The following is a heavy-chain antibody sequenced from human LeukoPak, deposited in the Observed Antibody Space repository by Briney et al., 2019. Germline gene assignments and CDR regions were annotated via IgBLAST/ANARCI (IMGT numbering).Heavy chain of an antibody. J-gene: IGHJ4*02. Sequence: PGGSMRPSSAAAGFTSSTYGMHWVRQAPGKWLEWLALLSYYGYNKYYADSVRGRFNISRDNSKNTLNLEMNSLRAEDAAIYYCAKWEANNYPFDLWGQGNLVTVSS. CDR1: GFTSSTYG. V-gene: IGHV3-30*18. CDR2: LSYYGYNK. D-gene: IGHD4-11*01. CDR3: AKWEANNYPFDL.